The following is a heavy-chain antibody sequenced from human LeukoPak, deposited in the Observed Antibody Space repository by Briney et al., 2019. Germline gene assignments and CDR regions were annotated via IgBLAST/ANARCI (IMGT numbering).Heavy chain of an antibody. CDR3: ARTASGSYVVPAARWFDL. J-gene: IGHJ5*02. CDR2: MNPNSGNT. Sequence: ASVKVSCKASGYTFTSYDINWVRQATGQGLEWMGWMNPNSGNTGYAQKFQGRVTITRNTSISTAYMELSSLRSEDTAVYYCARTASGSYVVPAARWFDLWGQGTVVTVSS. CDR1: GYTFTSYD. V-gene: IGHV1-8*03. D-gene: IGHD2-2*01.